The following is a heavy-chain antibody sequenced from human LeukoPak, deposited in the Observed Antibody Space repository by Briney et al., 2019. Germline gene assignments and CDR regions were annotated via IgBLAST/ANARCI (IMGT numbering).Heavy chain of an antibody. D-gene: IGHD5-18*01. CDR2: VNPNSGNT. Sequence: ASVKVSCKASGYTFTSYDINWVRQATGQGLEWMGWVNPNSGNTGYAQKFQGRVTMTRNTSISTAYMELSSLRSEDTAVYYCARDLVDTAMVYNWFDPWGQGTLVTVSS. CDR1: GYTFTSYD. J-gene: IGHJ5*02. V-gene: IGHV1-8*01. CDR3: ARDLVDTAMVYNWFDP.